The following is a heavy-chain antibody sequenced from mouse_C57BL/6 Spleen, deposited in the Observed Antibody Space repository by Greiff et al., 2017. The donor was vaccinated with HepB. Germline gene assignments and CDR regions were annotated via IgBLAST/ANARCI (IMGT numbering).Heavy chain of an antibody. V-gene: IGHV5-17*01. CDR2: ISSGSSTI. D-gene: IGHD2-1*01. CDR1: GFTFSDYG. CDR3: DRYPGNDRDY. J-gene: IGHJ4*01. Sequence: EVMLVESGGGLVKPGGSLKLSCAASGFTFSDYGMHWVRQAPEKGLEWVAYISSGSSTIYYADTVKGRFTISRDNAKNTLFLQMTSLRSEDTAMYYCDRYPGNDRDYWSQGTSVNVSS.